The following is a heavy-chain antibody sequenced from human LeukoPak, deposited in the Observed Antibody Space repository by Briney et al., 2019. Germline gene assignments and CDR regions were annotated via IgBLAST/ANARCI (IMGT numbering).Heavy chain of an antibody. CDR1: GFTFSTYA. CDR3: AKSGVPAAMSWFDP. Sequence: GGSLRLSCAASGFTFSTYAMSWVRQAAGKGLEWVSTISGSGSSTYYADSVKGRFTISRDSSKNTLYLQMNSLRAEDTAVYYCAKSGVPAAMSWFDPWGQGTLVTVSS. J-gene: IGHJ5*02. D-gene: IGHD2-2*01. V-gene: IGHV3-23*01. CDR2: ISGSGSST.